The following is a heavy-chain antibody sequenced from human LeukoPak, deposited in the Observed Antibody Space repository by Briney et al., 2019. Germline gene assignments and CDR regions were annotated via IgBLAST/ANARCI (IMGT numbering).Heavy chain of an antibody. Sequence: SETLSLTCTVSGGSLSSISYYWGWIRQPPGKGLEWIGSIYYSGSTYYNPSLKSRVTISVDTSKNQFSLKLSSVPAADTALYYRARQLGVRGSIRTYNWFDPRGQGTLVTVSS. V-gene: IGHV4-39*01. D-gene: IGHD3-10*01. CDR3: ARQLGVRGSIRTYNWFDP. J-gene: IGHJ5*02. CDR1: GGSLSSISYY. CDR2: IYYSGST.